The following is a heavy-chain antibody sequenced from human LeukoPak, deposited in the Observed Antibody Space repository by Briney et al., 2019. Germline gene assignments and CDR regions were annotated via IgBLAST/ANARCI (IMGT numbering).Heavy chain of an antibody. CDR3: ARGSCSGGICYSGDY. CDR1: GFTLSDHY. Sequence: GGSLRLSCAASGFTLSDHYIDWVRHAPGKGLEWVGRTGNKAKSYTTEYAASVKGRFTISRDGSKSSVYLQMNSLKTEDTAVYYCARGSCSGGICYSGDYWGQGTLVTVSS. J-gene: IGHJ4*02. D-gene: IGHD2-15*01. CDR2: TGNKAKSYTT. V-gene: IGHV3-72*01.